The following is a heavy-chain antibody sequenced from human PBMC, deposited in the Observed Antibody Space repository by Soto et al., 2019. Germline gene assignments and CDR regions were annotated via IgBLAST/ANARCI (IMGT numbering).Heavy chain of an antibody. CDR1: GFTFSSAW. CDR2: IKKITDGGTT. Sequence: GGSLRLSCAASGFTFSSAWMNWVRQAPGKGLEWVARIKKITDGGTTDYAAPVKGRFSISRDDSKNMLYLQMDNLKTEDTAVYYCTPFWSGAYWGRGTLVTVSS. CDR3: TPFWSGAY. V-gene: IGHV3-15*07. D-gene: IGHD3-3*01. J-gene: IGHJ4*02.